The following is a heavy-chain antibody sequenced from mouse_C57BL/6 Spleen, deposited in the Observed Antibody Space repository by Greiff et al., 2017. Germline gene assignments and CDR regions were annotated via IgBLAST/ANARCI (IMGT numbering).Heavy chain of an antibody. J-gene: IGHJ2*01. CDR3: ARGTTVVASDY. CDR2: INPSSGYT. Sequence: QVQLKQSGAELAKPGASVKLSCKASGYTFTSYWMHWVKQRPGQGLEWFGYINPSSGYTKYNQKFKDKATLTEDKSSSTAYMQLSSLTYEDSAVYYCARGTTVVASDYWGQGTTLTVSS. CDR1: GYTFTSYW. D-gene: IGHD1-1*01. V-gene: IGHV1-7*01.